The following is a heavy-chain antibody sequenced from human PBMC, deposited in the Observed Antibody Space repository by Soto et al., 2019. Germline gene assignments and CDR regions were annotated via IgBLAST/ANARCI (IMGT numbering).Heavy chain of an antibody. V-gene: IGHV4-4*02. Sequence: VQLRQSGPGLVKPSGTLSLTCTVSGGSISSSNWWTWVRQAPGKGLEWLGETYHVGIPSYTPSLQHPPSLSVQTPNPLFLLTLTPLPAAGPPLSYCAPLPPRFVVSVLPTPPWGQVAQGPLSS. CDR2: TYHVGIP. J-gene: IGHJ4*02. D-gene: IGHD2-21*01. CDR1: GGSISSSNW. CDR3: APLPPRFVVSVLPTPP.